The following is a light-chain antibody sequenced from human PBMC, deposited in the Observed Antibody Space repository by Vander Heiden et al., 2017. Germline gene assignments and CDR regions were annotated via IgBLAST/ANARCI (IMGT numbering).Light chain of an antibody. CDR1: SGDVGSYRF. CDR3: CSYATSSTSV. J-gene: IGLJ2*01. V-gene: IGLV2-23*02. Sequence: QSALPQPASVSGSPGPPITISCPGTSGDVGSYRFVSWYQQHPGKAPKLMIYEVSKRPAGVSNRFSGSKSGNTASLTISGLQAEDEADYYCCSYATSSTSVFGGGTKLTVL. CDR2: EVS.